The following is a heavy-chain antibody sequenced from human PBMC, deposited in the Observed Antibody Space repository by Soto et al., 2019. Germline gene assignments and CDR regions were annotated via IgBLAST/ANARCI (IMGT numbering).Heavy chain of an antibody. D-gene: IGHD2-21*02. V-gene: IGHV3-23*01. CDR2: ISGSGAMS. CDR1: GFNFNNQA. Sequence: QLLESGGGLVQPGGSLRLSCTASGFNFNNQAMSWIRQAPGKGLEWVSTISGSGAMSLYADSVKGRFTIFKDSSQAYLDLKSLRVEDSATYYCAKTETMVVVTVQPRWFDSWGRGTLVTVS. CDR3: AKTETMVVVTVQPRWFDS. J-gene: IGHJ5*01.